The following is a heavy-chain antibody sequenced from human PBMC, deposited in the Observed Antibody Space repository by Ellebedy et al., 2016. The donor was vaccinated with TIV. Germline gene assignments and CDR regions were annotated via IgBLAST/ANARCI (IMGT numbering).Heavy chain of an antibody. CDR3: ATPYYYDSSGYYYNAFDI. J-gene: IGHJ3*02. D-gene: IGHD3-22*01. Sequence: SVKVSCXASGGTFSSYAISWVRQAPGQGLEWMGGIIPIFGTANYAQKFQGRVTITADESTSTAYMELSSLRSEDTAVYYCATPYYYDSSGYYYNAFDIWGQGTMVTVSS. V-gene: IGHV1-69*13. CDR1: GGTFSSYA. CDR2: IIPIFGTA.